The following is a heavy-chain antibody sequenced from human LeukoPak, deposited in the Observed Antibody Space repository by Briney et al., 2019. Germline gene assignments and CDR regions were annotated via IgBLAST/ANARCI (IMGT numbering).Heavy chain of an antibody. CDR1: GGSISSYY. Sequence: SETLSLTCTVSGGSISSYYWSWIRQPPGKGREWIGYIYYSGSTNYNPSLKSRVTISVDTSKNQFSLKLSSVTAADTAVYYCARSYDFWSGYSQLYWGQGTLVTVSS. J-gene: IGHJ4*02. CDR2: IYYSGST. D-gene: IGHD3-3*01. V-gene: IGHV4-59*01. CDR3: ARSYDFWSGYSQLY.